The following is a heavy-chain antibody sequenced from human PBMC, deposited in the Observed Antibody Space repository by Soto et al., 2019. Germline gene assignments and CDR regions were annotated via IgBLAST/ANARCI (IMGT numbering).Heavy chain of an antibody. CDR1: GFTFSSYG. V-gene: IGHV3-30*18. Sequence: QVQLVESGGGVVQPGSSLRLSCAASGFTFSSYGMHWVRQAPGKGLEWVAVMSYDGSNKYYADSVKRRFTISRDNSKNTLYLQMNSLRAEDTAVYYCAKDLDLYDSSGYGAFDIWGQGTMVTVSS. J-gene: IGHJ3*02. CDR3: AKDLDLYDSSGYGAFDI. D-gene: IGHD3-22*01. CDR2: MSYDGSNK.